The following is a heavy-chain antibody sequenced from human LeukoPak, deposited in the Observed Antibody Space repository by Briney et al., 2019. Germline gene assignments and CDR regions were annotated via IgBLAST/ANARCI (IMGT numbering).Heavy chain of an antibody. J-gene: IGHJ3*02. Sequence: SETLSLTCTVSGGSISSSSYYWGWIRQPPGKGLEWIGSIYYSGSTYYNPSLKSRVTISVDTSKNQFSLKLSSVTAADTAVYYCARDYRDGEWQWLVLGPRTHDAFDIWGQGTMVTVSS. CDR3: ARDYRDGEWQWLVLGPRTHDAFDI. CDR1: GGSISSSSYY. D-gene: IGHD6-19*01. V-gene: IGHV4-39*07. CDR2: IYYSGST.